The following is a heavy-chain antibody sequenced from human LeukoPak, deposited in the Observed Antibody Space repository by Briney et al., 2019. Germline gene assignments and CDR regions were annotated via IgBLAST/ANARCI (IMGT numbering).Heavy chain of an antibody. CDR3: ARGAQWPY. V-gene: IGHV3-7*01. CDR2: IKQDGSEK. Sequence: PGGSLRLSCVASGFPFSSYWMTWVRQAPGKGLEWVANIKQDGSEKSYVDSVKGRFTISRDNAKNSLYLQMNSLRVEDTAVYYCARGAQWPYWGQGTLVTVSS. D-gene: IGHD6-19*01. CDR1: GFPFSSYW. J-gene: IGHJ4*02.